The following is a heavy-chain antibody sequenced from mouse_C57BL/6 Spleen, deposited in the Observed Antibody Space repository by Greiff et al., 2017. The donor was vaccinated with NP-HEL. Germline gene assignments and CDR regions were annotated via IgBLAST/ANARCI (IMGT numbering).Heavy chain of an antibody. CDR2: IDPSDSYT. J-gene: IGHJ1*03. Sequence: QVQLQQPGAELVMPGASVKLSCKASGYTFTSYWMHWVKQRPGQGLEWIGEIDPSDSYTNYNQKFKGKSTLTVDKSSSTDYMQLSSLTSEDSAVYYCARRGGWLHPYWYFDVWGTGTTVTVSS. V-gene: IGHV1-69*01. CDR1: GYTFTSYW. D-gene: IGHD2-3*01. CDR3: ARRGGWLHPYWYFDV.